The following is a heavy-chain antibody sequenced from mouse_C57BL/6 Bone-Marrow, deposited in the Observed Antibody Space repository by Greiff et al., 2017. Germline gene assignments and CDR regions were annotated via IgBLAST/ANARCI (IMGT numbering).Heavy chain of an antibody. D-gene: IGHD2-4*01. CDR1: GYTFTDYY. CDR2: IKPYNGGN. Sequence: VQLQQSGPVLVKPGASVKMSCKASGYTFTDYYMNWGKQSNGKNLEWIGVIKPYNGGNSYNQKFKDKATLTDDKSSSTAYMELNSLTSEDSAVYYCAIYDYVYAYWGQGTLVTVSA. J-gene: IGHJ3*01. V-gene: IGHV1-19*01. CDR3: AIYDYVYAY.